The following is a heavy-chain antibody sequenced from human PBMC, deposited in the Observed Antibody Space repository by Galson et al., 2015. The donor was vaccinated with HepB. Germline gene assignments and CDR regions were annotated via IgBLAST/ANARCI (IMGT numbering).Heavy chain of an antibody. J-gene: IGHJ4*02. CDR3: ASGPIVGAPPPGY. V-gene: IGHV1-69*02. Sequence: SVKVSCKASGGTFSSYTISRVRQAPGQGLEWMGRIIPILGIANYAQKFQGRVTITADKATSTAYMELSSLKPEDTAVYYCASGPIVGAPPPGYWGQGTLVTVSS. D-gene: IGHD1-26*01. CDR2: IIPILGIA. CDR1: GGTFSSYT.